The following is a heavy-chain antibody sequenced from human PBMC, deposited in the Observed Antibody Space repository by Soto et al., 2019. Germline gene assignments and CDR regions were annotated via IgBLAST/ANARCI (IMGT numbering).Heavy chain of an antibody. V-gene: IGHV3-30*03. CDR3: GRDWVWFGAHPIDN. Sequence: QVQVVESGGGVVQPGRSLRLSCAASGFTFSNYGMHWVRQAPGKGLDWVAVISYDGSIEYYSESVKGRFTMSRDNSENTVYLQMNSLRTEVTAVYFCGRDWVWFGAHPIDNWGQGTLVTVSS. CDR1: GFTFSNYG. D-gene: IGHD3-10*01. J-gene: IGHJ4*02. CDR2: ISYDGSIE.